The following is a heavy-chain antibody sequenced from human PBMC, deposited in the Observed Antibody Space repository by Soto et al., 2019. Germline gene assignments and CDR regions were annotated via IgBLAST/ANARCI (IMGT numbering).Heavy chain of an antibody. V-gene: IGHV3-23*01. CDR2: ISENGVSR. D-gene: IGHD3-3*01. CDR3: AKRVLQPSRYFAL. J-gene: IGHJ2*01. Sequence: EVQLLESGGGLVQSGGSLRLSCAASGFTFSRYGMSWFRQAPGKGLEWVSTISENGVSRYYTDSVKGRFTISRDNSKDTVYLQLHSLRAEDTALYYCAKRVLQPSRYFALWGRGTLVTVST. CDR1: GFTFSRYG.